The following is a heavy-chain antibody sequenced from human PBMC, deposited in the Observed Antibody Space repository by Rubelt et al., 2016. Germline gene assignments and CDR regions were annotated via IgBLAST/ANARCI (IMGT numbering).Heavy chain of an antibody. CDR1: GGSFSGYY. Sequence: QVQLQQWGAGLLKPSETLSLTCAVYGGSFSGYYWSWIRQPPGKGLEWIGEINHSGSTNYNPSLKSRVTISVDTSKNQFSRKLSSGTAADTAVYYWARGLARAAAAPRRLWFDPWGQGTLVTVSS. D-gene: IGHD6-13*01. V-gene: IGHV4-34*01. CDR2: INHSGST. CDR3: ARGLARAAAAPRRLWFDP. J-gene: IGHJ5*02.